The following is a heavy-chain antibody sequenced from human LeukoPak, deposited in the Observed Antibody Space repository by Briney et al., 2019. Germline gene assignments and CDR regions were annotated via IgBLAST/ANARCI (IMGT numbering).Heavy chain of an antibody. V-gene: IGHV4-4*07. J-gene: IGHJ4*02. CDR3: ARERDLGAGSYFSDS. CDR2: IYISGIT. Sequence: SETLSLTCTVSGGSMRNYYWSWIRQPAGKGLEWVGRIYISGITKSNPSLESRLTMSVYTSRNQFSLNLRSVTAADTAIYYCARERDLGAGSYFSDSWGQGTLVTVSS. CDR1: GGSMRNYY. D-gene: IGHD3-10*01.